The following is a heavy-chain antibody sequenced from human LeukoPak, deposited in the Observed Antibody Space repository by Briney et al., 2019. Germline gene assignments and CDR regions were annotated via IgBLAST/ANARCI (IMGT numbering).Heavy chain of an antibody. CDR2: IYYSGST. CDR3: ARARTYYDEKSPMDV. J-gene: IGHJ6*03. CDR1: GGSISSHY. V-gene: IGHV4-59*11. Sequence: PSETLSLTCTVSGGSISSHYWSWIRQPPGKGLEWIGYIYYSGSTNYNPSLKSRVTISVDTSKNQFSLKLSSVTAADTAVYYCARARTYYDEKSPMDVWGKGTTVTVSS. D-gene: IGHD3-22*01.